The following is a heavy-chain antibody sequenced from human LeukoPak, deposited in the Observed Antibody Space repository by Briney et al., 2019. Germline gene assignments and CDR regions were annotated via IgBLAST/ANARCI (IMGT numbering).Heavy chain of an antibody. J-gene: IGHJ6*03. Sequence: PGGSLRLSCAASGFTLSSYAMSWVRQAPGKGLEWVSAISDSGNTYHADSVKGRFTISRDSSKNTLFLQMNRLRPEDAAVYYCAKGEYDYVWGSYRPDYYYYMDVWGKGTTVTISS. D-gene: IGHD3-16*02. V-gene: IGHV3-23*01. CDR2: ISDSGNT. CDR1: GFTLSSYA. CDR3: AKGEYDYVWGSYRPDYYYYMDV.